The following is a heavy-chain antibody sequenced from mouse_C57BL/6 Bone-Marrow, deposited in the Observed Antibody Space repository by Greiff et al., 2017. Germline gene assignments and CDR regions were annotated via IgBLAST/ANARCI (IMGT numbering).Heavy chain of an antibody. CDR2: IDPENGDT. D-gene: IGHD2-1*01. CDR3: TPYGNYDYAMDY. V-gene: IGHV14-4*01. J-gene: IGHJ4*01. CDR1: GFNIKDDY. Sequence: VQLQQSGAELVRPGASVKLSCTASGFNIKDDYMHWVKQRPEQGLEWIGWIDPENGDTEYASKFQGKATITADTSSNTAYLQLSSLTSEDTAVYYCTPYGNYDYAMDYGGQGTSVTVSS.